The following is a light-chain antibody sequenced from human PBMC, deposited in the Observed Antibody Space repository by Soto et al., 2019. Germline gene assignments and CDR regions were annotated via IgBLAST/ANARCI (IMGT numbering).Light chain of an antibody. CDR1: QSLSSSY. J-gene: IGKJ3*01. V-gene: IGKV3-20*01. Sequence: EIVLTQSPGTLSLSPGERATLSCRASQSLSSSYLAWYQHKPGQAPRLLIYGASSRATGIPDRFSGSGSGTDFTLTISRLEPEDFALYYCHQYGLSLMVTFGPGTKVDIK. CDR3: HQYGLSLMVT. CDR2: GAS.